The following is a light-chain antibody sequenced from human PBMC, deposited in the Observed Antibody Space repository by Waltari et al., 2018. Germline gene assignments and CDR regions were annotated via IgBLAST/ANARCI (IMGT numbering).Light chain of an antibody. Sequence: QSALTQPASVSGSPGQSITIYCPGTSSNLGSYDLISWYQQRPGKAPKLIIYEATKRSSGVSDRFSASTSGNTASLTISGLLPEDESDYYCCSYAGDNTFLFGSGTKVTV. CDR2: EAT. CDR1: SSNLGSYDL. V-gene: IGLV2-23*01. CDR3: CSYAGDNTFL. J-gene: IGLJ1*01.